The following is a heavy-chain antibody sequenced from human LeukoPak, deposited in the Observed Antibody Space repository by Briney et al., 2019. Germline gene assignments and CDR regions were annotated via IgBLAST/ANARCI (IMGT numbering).Heavy chain of an antibody. Sequence: PSETLSLTCAVSDDSFSSHYWTWIRQPPGKGLEWIGYISYIGTTNYNPSLKSRVTISIDTSKNQFSLKVRSVTAADTAVYYCASGGYGSGSYPFDYWGQGTLVTVSS. V-gene: IGHV4-59*11. CDR1: DDSFSSHY. CDR2: ISYIGTT. D-gene: IGHD3-10*01. CDR3: ASGGYGSGSYPFDY. J-gene: IGHJ4*02.